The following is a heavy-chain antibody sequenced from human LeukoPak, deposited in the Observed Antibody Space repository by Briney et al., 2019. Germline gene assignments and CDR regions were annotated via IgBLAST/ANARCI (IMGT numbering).Heavy chain of an antibody. CDR2: ISYDGSNK. Sequence: GGSLRLSCAASGFSFNDYTMHWVRQAPGKGLEWVAVISYDGSNKYYADSVKGRFTISRDNPKNTLYLQMNSLRAEDTAVYYCARGSYSGSYWQDAFDIWGQGTMVTVSS. CDR1: GFSFNDYT. V-gene: IGHV3-30*03. J-gene: IGHJ3*02. D-gene: IGHD1-26*01. CDR3: ARGSYSGSYWQDAFDI.